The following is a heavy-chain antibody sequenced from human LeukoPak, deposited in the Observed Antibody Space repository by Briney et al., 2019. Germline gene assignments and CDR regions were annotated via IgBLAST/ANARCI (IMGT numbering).Heavy chain of an antibody. CDR2: IYRSGTP. J-gene: IGHJ5*02. CDR1: GFTVSNNY. D-gene: IGHD6-6*01. Sequence: GGSLRLSCAASGFTVSNNYMSWVRQAPGQGLDWVSTIYRSGTPHYADSVKGRFTISRDNSKNTLYLQMNSLRAEDTAVYYCARSSIATTHPSWFDPWGQGTLVTVSS. CDR3: ARSSIATTHPSWFDP. V-gene: IGHV3-66*02.